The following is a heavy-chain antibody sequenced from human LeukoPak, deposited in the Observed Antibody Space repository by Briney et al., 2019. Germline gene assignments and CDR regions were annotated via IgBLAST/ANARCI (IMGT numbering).Heavy chain of an antibody. Sequence: PGGSLRLSCAASGFTFSSYGMHWVRQAPGKGLEWVAVISYDGSNKYYADSVKGRFTISRDNSKNTLYLQMNSLRAEDTAVYYCAKDLKGSEYGDYGFRDYFDYWGQGTLVTVSS. D-gene: IGHD4-17*01. V-gene: IGHV3-30*18. CDR2: ISYDGSNK. CDR3: AKDLKGSEYGDYGFRDYFDY. CDR1: GFTFSSYG. J-gene: IGHJ4*02.